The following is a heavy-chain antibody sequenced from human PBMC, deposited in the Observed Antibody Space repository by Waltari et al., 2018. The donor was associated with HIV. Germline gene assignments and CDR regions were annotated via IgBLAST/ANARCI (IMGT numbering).Heavy chain of an antibody. CDR2: INPNSGGT. CDR3: ARVPYYYDTSAYPDY. CDR1: GYTFTGYY. D-gene: IGHD3-22*01. Sequence: QVQLVQSGAEVKKPGASVKVSCKASGYTFTGYYMHWVRQAPGQGLEWWGWINPNSGGTNNAQKFQGRVTMTRDTSITTAYMEVSRLRSDDTAVYYCARVPYYYDTSAYPDYWGQGTLVTVSS. J-gene: IGHJ4*02. V-gene: IGHV1-2*02.